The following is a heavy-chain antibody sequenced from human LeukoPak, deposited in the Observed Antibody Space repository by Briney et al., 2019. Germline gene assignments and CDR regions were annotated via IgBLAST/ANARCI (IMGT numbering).Heavy chain of an antibody. V-gene: IGHV3-74*01. CDR1: RFTFSNYW. J-gene: IGHJ4*02. CDR3: AKDLKY. Sequence: GGSLRLSCAASRFTFSNYWMHWVRQAPGKGLVWVSRIYNDGSSTSYADSVKGRFTISRDNAKSTLYLQMNSLRAEDTAVYYCAKDLKYWGQGTLVTVSS. CDR2: IYNDGSST.